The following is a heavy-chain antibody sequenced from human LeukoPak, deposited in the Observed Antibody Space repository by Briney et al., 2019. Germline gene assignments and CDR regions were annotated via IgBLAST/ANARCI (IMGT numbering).Heavy chain of an antibody. Sequence: SVKVSCKASGGTFSSYAISWVRQAPGQGLEWMGGIIPIFGTANYAQKFQGRVTITAHESTSTAYMELSSLRSEDTAVYYCARDQAGYYYGSGSYFSWIYWGQGTLVTVSS. CDR1: GGTFSSYA. D-gene: IGHD3-10*01. CDR2: IIPIFGTA. J-gene: IGHJ4*02. V-gene: IGHV1-69*13. CDR3: ARDQAGYYYGSGSYFSWIY.